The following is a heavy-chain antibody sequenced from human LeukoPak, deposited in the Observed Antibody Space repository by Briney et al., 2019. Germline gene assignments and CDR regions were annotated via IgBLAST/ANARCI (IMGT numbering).Heavy chain of an antibody. Sequence: GRSLRLSCAASGFTFSSYAMHWVRQAPGKGLEWVEVISYDGSNKYYADSVKGRFTISRDNSKNTLYLQMISLRAEDTAVYYCARGDHSSSWYPGGMDVWGQGTTVTVSS. CDR1: GFTFSSYA. CDR2: ISYDGSNK. V-gene: IGHV3-30-3*01. CDR3: ARGDHSSSWYPGGMDV. D-gene: IGHD6-13*01. J-gene: IGHJ6*02.